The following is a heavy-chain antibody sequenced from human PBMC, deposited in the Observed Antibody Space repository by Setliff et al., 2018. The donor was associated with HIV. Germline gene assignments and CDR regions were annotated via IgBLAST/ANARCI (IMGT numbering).Heavy chain of an antibody. CDR1: GGSVSSTSNY. J-gene: IGHJ4*02. V-gene: IGHV4-39*01. CDR2: IYYSGST. Sequence: KTSETLSLTCSVSGGSVSSTSNYWGWIRQPPGKGLEWIGSIYYSGSTYYNPSLKSRVTISVDTSKNQFSLKLSSVTAADTAVYYCVRVQVGGYNFYFDYWGQGTLVTVSS. D-gene: IGHD5-12*01. CDR3: VRVQVGGYNFYFDY.